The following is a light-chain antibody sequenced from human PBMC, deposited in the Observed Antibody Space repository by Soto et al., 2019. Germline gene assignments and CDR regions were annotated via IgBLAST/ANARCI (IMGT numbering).Light chain of an antibody. CDR2: GVT. J-gene: IGLJ1*01. CDR3: SSYTSASTLLYL. CDR1: RSDVGGYNY. Sequence: QSALTQPASVSGSPGQSITISSTGTRSDVGGYNYVSWYQQHPGIAPKLLIYGVTNRPSGVSPRFSGSKSGNTASLTISGLQAEDEADYRSSSYTSASTLLYLFGTGTKVTAL. V-gene: IGLV2-14*01.